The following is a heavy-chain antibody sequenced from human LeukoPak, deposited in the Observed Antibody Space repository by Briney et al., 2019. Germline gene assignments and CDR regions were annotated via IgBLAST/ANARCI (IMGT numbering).Heavy chain of an antibody. D-gene: IGHD4-17*01. CDR2: INPNSGGT. V-gene: IGHV1-2*02. CDR3: AREYYGDHGGFDY. J-gene: IGHJ4*02. CDR1: GYTFTGYY. Sequence: ASVKVSCKASGYTFTGYYMHWVRQAPGQGLEWMGWINPNSGGTNYAQKFQGRVTMTRDTSISTAYMELSRLRSDDTAVYYCAREYYGDHGGFDYWGQGTLVTVSS.